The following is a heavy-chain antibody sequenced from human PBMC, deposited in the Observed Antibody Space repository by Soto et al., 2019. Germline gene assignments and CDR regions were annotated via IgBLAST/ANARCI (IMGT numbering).Heavy chain of an antibody. D-gene: IGHD2-8*01. J-gene: IGHJ4*02. CDR1: AGSVSSGSYY. CDR2: IYYSGST. Sequence: SLETLSLTCTVSAGSVSSGSYYWSWIRQPPGKGLEWIGHIYYSGSTNYNPSLKSRITMSVDTSKNQFSLKLSSVTAEDTAVYYCTAGKLYPSLDFDYWGQGTLVTVSS. V-gene: IGHV4-61*01. CDR3: TAGKLYPSLDFDY.